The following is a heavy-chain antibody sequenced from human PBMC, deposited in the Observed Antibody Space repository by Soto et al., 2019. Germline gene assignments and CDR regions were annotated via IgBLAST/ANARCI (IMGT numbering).Heavy chain of an antibody. CDR2: IGPAGDT. D-gene: IGHD4-17*01. CDR3: ARALDYGDFSFDY. V-gene: IGHV3-13*01. CDR1: GFIFSGYD. J-gene: IGHJ4*02. Sequence: EVQLVESGGCLVQPGWSLRLSCAASGFIFSGYDMHWIRQAIGKGLEWVSGIGPAGDTSYPGSVKGRFSISRENAKNSLYLQMNSLRAEDTAVYYCARALDYGDFSFDYWGQGTLVTVSS.